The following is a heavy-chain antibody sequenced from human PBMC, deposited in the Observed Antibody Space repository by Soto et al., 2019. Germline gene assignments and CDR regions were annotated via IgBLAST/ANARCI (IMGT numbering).Heavy chain of an antibody. CDR2: VSHDGRNT. V-gene: IGHV3-30*18. CDR1: GFTFSDYA. D-gene: IGHD6-19*01. Sequence: VQLVESGGGVVQPGRSLRLSCAASGFTFSDYAMHWVRQAPGKGLEWVAVVSHDGRNTHYADSVKGRFTISRDSSKNTVALEMPSLRAEDTAVYYCAKGGRQWLVTSDFNYWGQGAPVTVSS. CDR3: AKGGRQWLVTSDFNY. J-gene: IGHJ4*02.